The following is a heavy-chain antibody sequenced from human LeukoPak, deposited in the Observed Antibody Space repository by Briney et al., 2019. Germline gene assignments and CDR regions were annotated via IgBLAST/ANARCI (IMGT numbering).Heavy chain of an antibody. J-gene: IGHJ4*02. Sequence: GGSLRLSCAASGFTVSDNYMSWVRQAPGKGLEWVSVMYSGGDTYYANSVKGRFTFSRDISKNTLYLQMNGLRTEDTAMYYCARDAPQVPAAGVLACWAQGTLVTVSS. CDR3: ARDAPQVPAAGVLAC. CDR2: MYSGGDT. CDR1: GFTVSDNY. D-gene: IGHD6-13*01. V-gene: IGHV3-53*01.